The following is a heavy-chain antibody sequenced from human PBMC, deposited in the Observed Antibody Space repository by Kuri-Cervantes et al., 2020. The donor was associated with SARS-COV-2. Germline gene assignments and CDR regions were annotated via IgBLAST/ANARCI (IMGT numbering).Heavy chain of an antibody. D-gene: IGHD6-13*01. J-gene: IGHJ6*02. CDR3: ARGNPPQFSSSWALSASDYGMDV. CDR2: FDPEDGET. V-gene: IGHV1-24*01. CDR1: GYTLTELS. Sequence: ASVKVSCKVSGYTLTELSMHWVRQAPGKGLEWMGGFDPEDGETIYAQKFQGRVTMTEDTSTDTAYMELSSLRSEDTAVYYCARGNPPQFSSSWALSASDYGMDVWGQGTTVTVSS.